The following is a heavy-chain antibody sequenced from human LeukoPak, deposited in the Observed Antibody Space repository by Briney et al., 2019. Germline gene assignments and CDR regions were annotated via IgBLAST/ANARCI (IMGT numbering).Heavy chain of an antibody. J-gene: IGHJ3*02. D-gene: IGHD2-15*01. CDR1: GFTFSSYW. CDR2: IKQDGSEK. Sequence: GGSLRLSCAASGFTFSSYWMSWVRQAPGKGLEWVANIKQDGSEKYYVDSVKGRFTISRDNAKNSLYLQMNSLRAEDMAVYYCARHAGYCSGGSCYDDAFDIWGQGTMVTVSS. CDR3: ARHAGYCSGGSCYDDAFDI. V-gene: IGHV3-7*03.